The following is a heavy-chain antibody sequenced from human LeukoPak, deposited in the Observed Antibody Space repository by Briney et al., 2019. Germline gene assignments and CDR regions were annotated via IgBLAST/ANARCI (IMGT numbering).Heavy chain of an antibody. CDR3: ARGFQSYYYDSSGYMALGY. J-gene: IGHJ4*02. Sequence: GGSLRLSCAASGFTFSDHYMDWVRQAPGQGLQWVGRIRRKANGYTTEYAASVKGRFTISRDDSENSLYLQMNSLKTEDTAVYYCARGFQSYYYDSSGYMALGYWGQGTLVTVSS. CDR2: IRRKANGYTT. V-gene: IGHV3-72*01. CDR1: GFTFSDHY. D-gene: IGHD3-22*01.